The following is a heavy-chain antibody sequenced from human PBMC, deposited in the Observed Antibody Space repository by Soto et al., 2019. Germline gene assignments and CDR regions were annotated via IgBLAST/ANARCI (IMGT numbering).Heavy chain of an antibody. V-gene: IGHV1-69*13. J-gene: IGHJ5*02. D-gene: IGHD2-2*01. CDR1: GGTFSSYA. CDR2: IIPIFGTA. CDR3: ARAHSRSDIVVVPAAIP. Sequence: SVKVSCKASGGTFSSYAISWVRQAPGQGLEWMGGIIPIFGTANYAQKFQGRVTITADESTSTAYMELSSLRSEDTAVYYCARAHSRSDIVVVPAAIPWGQGTPVPGTS.